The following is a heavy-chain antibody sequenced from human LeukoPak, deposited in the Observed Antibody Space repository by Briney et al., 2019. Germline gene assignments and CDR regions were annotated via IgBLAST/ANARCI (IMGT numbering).Heavy chain of an antibody. CDR3: ARGRTAINDY. CDR1: GGTFSSYA. V-gene: IGHV1-2*06. CDR2: INPNSGGT. J-gene: IGHJ4*02. Sequence: ASVKVSCKASGGTFSSYAISWVRQAPGQGLEWMGRINPNSGGTNYAQKFQGRVTMTRDTSISIAYMELSRLRSDDTAVYYCARGRTAINDYWGQGTLVTVSS. D-gene: IGHD2-21*02.